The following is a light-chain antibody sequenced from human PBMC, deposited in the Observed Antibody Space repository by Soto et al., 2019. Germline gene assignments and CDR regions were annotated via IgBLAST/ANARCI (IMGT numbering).Light chain of an antibody. V-gene: IGLV2-23*02. CDR1: SSDVGSYNL. CDR2: EVS. J-gene: IGLJ7*01. Sequence: QAVVTQPASVSGSPGQSITISCTGTSSDVGSYNLVSWYQQHPGKAPKLMIYEVSKRPSGVSNRFSGSKSGNTASLTISGLQAEDEADYYCCSYAGSSTFSAVFGGGTQLTVL. CDR3: CSYAGSSTFSAV.